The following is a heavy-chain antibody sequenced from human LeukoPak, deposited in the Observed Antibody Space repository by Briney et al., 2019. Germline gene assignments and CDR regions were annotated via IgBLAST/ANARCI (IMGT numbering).Heavy chain of an antibody. CDR1: GFTFSSYA. D-gene: IGHD1-1*01. V-gene: IGHV3-7*01. J-gene: IGHJ4*02. CDR2: IKEDGTEK. Sequence: GGSLRLSCAASGFTFSSYAMSWVRQTPGKGLEWVANIKEDGTEKNLVDSVKGRFTISRDNTKNLLFLEMNNLRGDDTAIYYCVRESRPGGAMGLYHNLDYWGQGTLVAVSS. CDR3: VRESRPGGAMGLYHNLDY.